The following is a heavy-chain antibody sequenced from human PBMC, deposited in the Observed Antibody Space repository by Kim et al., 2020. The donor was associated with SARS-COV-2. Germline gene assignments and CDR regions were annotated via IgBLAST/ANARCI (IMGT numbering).Heavy chain of an antibody. CDR1: GGSFSGYY. CDR2: INHSGST. Sequence: SETLSLTCAVYGGSFSGYYWSWIRQPPGKGLEWIGEINHSGSTNYNPSLKSRVTISVDTSKNQFSLKLSSVTAADTAVYYCASRPSSVVVPAARYNWFDPWGQGTLVTVSS. J-gene: IGHJ5*02. D-gene: IGHD2-2*01. V-gene: IGHV4-34*01. CDR3: ASRPSSVVVPAARYNWFDP.